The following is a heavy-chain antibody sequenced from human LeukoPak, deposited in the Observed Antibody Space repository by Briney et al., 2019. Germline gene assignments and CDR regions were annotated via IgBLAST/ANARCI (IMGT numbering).Heavy chain of an antibody. D-gene: IGHD4-17*01. CDR1: GFTFSSYG. Sequence: PGGSLRLSCAASGFTFSSYGMSWVRQAPGKGLEWVSAISGSGGSTYYADSVKGRFTISRDNSKNTLYLQMNSLRAEDTAVYFCARDLATVAIYKTYNLFDPWGLGTLVTVSS. CDR2: ISGSGGST. V-gene: IGHV3-23*01. CDR3: ARDLATVAIYKTYNLFDP. J-gene: IGHJ5*02.